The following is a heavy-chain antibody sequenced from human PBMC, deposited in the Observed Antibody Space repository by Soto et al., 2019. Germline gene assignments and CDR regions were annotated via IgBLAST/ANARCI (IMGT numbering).Heavy chain of an antibody. D-gene: IGHD4-17*01. CDR3: AKNRSRVTTSCHFDY. CDR2: IHGGGNSA. Sequence: EVQLLESGGDLVQPGRSLRLSCAASGFTFSGYAMSWVRQAPGKGLEWVSVIHGGGNSAYYADSVKGRFTISRDNSKTTLYLQSSSLRGEDTAVYYCAKNRSRVTTSCHFDYWGQGTLVTVSS. J-gene: IGHJ4*02. CDR1: GFTFSGYA. V-gene: IGHV3-23*01.